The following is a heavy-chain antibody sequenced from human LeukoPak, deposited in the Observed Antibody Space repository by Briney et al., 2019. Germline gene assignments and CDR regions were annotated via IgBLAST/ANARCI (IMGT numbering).Heavy chain of an antibody. Sequence: SVKVSCKASGGTFSSYAISWVRQAPGQGLEWMGGIIPIIGTANYAQKFQGRVTITTDESTSTAYMQLSSLRSEDTAVYYCARYGQQTAVAGTNWFDPWGQGTLVTVSS. V-gene: IGHV1-69*05. J-gene: IGHJ5*02. CDR3: ARYGQQTAVAGTNWFDP. D-gene: IGHD6-19*01. CDR2: IIPIIGTA. CDR1: GGTFSSYA.